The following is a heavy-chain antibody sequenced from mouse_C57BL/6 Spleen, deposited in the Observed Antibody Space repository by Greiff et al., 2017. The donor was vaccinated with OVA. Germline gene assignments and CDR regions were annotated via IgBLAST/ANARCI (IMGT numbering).Heavy chain of an antibody. Sequence: QVQLQQPGAELVRPGSSVKLSCKASGYTFTSYWMDWVKQRPGQGLEWIGNIYPSDSETHYNQKFKDKATLTVDKSSSTAYMQLSSLTSEDSAVYDCARESPITTVVAHWYFDVWGTGTTVTVSS. CDR2: IYPSDSET. CDR1: GYTFTSYW. J-gene: IGHJ1*03. CDR3: ARESPITTVVAHWYFDV. D-gene: IGHD1-1*01. V-gene: IGHV1-61*01.